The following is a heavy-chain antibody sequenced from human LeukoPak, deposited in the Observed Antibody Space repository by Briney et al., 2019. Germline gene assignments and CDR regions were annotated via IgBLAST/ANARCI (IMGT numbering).Heavy chain of an antibody. CDR3: AREEKGYSGSYSPDAFDI. J-gene: IGHJ3*02. Sequence: ASVKVSCKASGYTFTSYYTHWVRQAPGQGLEWMGIINPSGGSTSYAQKFQGRVTMTRDTSTSTVYMELSSLRSEDTAVYYCAREEKGYSGSYSPDAFDIWGQGTMVTVSP. V-gene: IGHV1-46*01. CDR2: INPSGGST. D-gene: IGHD1-26*01. CDR1: GYTFTSYY.